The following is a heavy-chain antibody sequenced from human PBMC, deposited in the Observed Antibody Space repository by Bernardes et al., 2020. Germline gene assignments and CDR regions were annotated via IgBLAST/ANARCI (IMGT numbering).Heavy chain of an antibody. CDR3: ARGELTYYYDSSGYQIDY. D-gene: IGHD3-22*01. Sequence: SVKVSCKASGYTFTSYDINWVRQATGQGLEWMGWMNPNSGNTGYAQKFQGRVTMTRNTSISTAYMELSSLRSEDTAVYYCARGELTYYYDSSGYQIDYWGQGTLVTVSS. CDR2: MNPNSGNT. J-gene: IGHJ4*02. CDR1: GYTFTSYD. V-gene: IGHV1-8*01.